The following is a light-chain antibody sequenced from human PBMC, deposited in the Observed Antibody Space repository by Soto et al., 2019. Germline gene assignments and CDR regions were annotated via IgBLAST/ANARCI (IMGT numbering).Light chain of an antibody. CDR1: QTISSW. Sequence: DIQMTQSPSTLSASVGDRVTITCRASQTISSWLAWYQQKPGKAPKLLIYKASSLESGVPSRFSGSGSGTEFTLTISSLQPDDFATYYCQQYNSPYTFGQATKLEIK. CDR2: KAS. V-gene: IGKV1-5*03. J-gene: IGKJ2*01. CDR3: QQYNSPYT.